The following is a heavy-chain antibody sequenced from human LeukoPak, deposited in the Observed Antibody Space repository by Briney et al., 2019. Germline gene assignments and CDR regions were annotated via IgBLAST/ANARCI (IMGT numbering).Heavy chain of an antibody. J-gene: IGHJ3*02. D-gene: IGHD1-26*01. CDR3: VRHDGSGSYYGAFDAFDI. Sequence: KPSETLSLTCTVSGGSISSYYWSWIRQPPGKGLEWIGYIYYSGSTNYNPSLKSRVTISVDTSKNQFSLKLSSVTAADTAVYYCVRHDGSGSYYGAFDAFDIWGQGTMVTVSS. V-gene: IGHV4-59*08. CDR2: IYYSGST. CDR1: GGSISSYY.